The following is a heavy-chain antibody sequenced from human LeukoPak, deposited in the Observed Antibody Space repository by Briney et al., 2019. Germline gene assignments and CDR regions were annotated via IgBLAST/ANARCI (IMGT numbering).Heavy chain of an antibody. D-gene: IGHD6-19*01. Sequence: SETLSLTCTVSGGSISSSSYYWGWIRQPPGKGLEWIGSIYYSGSTYYNPSLKSRVTISVGTSKNQFSLKLSSVTAADTAVYYCAGDIPGIAVYWGQGTLVTVSS. CDR1: GGSISSSSYY. CDR2: IYYSGST. V-gene: IGHV4-39*01. CDR3: AGDIPGIAVY. J-gene: IGHJ4*02.